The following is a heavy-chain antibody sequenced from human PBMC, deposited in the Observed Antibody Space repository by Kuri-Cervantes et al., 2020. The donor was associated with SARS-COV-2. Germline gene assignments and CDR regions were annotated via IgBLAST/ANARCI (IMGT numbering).Heavy chain of an antibody. CDR2: IYYSGST. CDR1: GGSISSYY. J-gene: IGHJ4*02. D-gene: IGHD6-19*01. Sequence: SETLSLTCTVSGGSISSYYWSWIRQPPGKGLEWIGYIYYSGSTNYNPSLKSRVTISVDTSKNQFSLKLSSVTAADTAVYYCARVGVGVAVALDYWGQGTLVTVSS. CDR3: ARVGVGVAVALDY. V-gene: IGHV4-59*01.